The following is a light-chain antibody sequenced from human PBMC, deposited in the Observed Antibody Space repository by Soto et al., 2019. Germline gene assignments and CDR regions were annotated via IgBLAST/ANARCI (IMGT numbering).Light chain of an antibody. CDR1: QSVSSY. CDR3: QQYGSSPWT. V-gene: IGKV3-20*01. J-gene: IGKJ1*01. CDR2: EAS. Sequence: EIVLTQSPGTLSLSPGERAILFYSASQSVSSYLAWYQQKPGQAPRLLIYEASNRATGIPAMFSGSGSGTDFTLTISRLEPEDFAVYYCQQYGSSPWTFGQGTKVDIK.